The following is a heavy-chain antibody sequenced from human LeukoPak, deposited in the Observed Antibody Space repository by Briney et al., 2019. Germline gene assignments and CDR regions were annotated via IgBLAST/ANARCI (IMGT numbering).Heavy chain of an antibody. CDR2: ITPNSGGT. V-gene: IGHV1-2*02. D-gene: IGHD1-26*01. Sequence: ASVKVSCKASGYTFPGYYMHWVRQAPGQGLEWMGWITPNSGGTNYAQQFQGRVTITRNTSISTAYMELSSLRSEDTAVYYCARDLTGVGGFDYWGQGTLVTVSS. CDR1: GYTFPGYY. J-gene: IGHJ4*02. CDR3: ARDLTGVGGFDY.